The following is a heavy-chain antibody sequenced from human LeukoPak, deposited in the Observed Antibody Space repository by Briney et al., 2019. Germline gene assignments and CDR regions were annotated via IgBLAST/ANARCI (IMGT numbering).Heavy chain of an antibody. CDR3: ARGGYGDYPELNY. J-gene: IGHJ4*02. V-gene: IGHV3-53*01. CDR2: IYSGGST. CDR1: GFTVSSNY. D-gene: IGHD4-17*01. Sequence: GGSLRLSCAASGFTVSSNYMSWVRQAPGKGLEWVSVIYSGGSTYYADSVKGRFTISRDNSKNTLYLQMNSLRAEDTVVYYCARGGYGDYPELNYWGQGTLVTVSS.